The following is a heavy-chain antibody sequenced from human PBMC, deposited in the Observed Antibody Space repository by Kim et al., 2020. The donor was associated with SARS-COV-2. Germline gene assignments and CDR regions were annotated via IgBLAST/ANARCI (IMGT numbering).Heavy chain of an antibody. CDR2: K. CDR3: TKGTQPTSGLDY. V-gene: IGHV3-7*04. Sequence: KYYVAFVKGRFTISRDNAKNSLSLQMNALRPDDTGVYYCTKGTQPTSGLDYWGQGTLVIVSS. J-gene: IGHJ4*02. D-gene: IGHD3-9*01.